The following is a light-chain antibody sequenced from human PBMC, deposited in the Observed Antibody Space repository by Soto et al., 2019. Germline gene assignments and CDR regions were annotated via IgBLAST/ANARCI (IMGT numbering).Light chain of an antibody. CDR3: ASYAGSITV. CDR1: SSDVGGYNF. Sequence: QSALTQPPSASGSPGQSVTISCTGTSSDVGGYNFVSWYQLHPGKAPKLVIYEVTKRPSGVPDRFSGSKSGNTASLTVSGLQAEDEADYYCASYAGSITVFGTGTKLT. V-gene: IGLV2-8*01. CDR2: EVT. J-gene: IGLJ1*01.